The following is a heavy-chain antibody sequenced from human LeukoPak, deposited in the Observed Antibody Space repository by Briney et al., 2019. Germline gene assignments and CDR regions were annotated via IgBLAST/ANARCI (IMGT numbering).Heavy chain of an antibody. D-gene: IGHD3-9*01. J-gene: IGHJ4*02. V-gene: IGHV4-4*07. CDR2: LYTSGS. Sequence: PSETLSLTCTVSGGSISTYYRTWIRQPAGKGLEWIGRLYTSGSNYNPSLKSRVAMSVDTSKNQFSLKLSSVTAADTAVYYCGRADRAGILTGYYYFDYWGQGTLVTVSS. CDR1: GGSISTYY. CDR3: GRADRAGILTGYYYFDY.